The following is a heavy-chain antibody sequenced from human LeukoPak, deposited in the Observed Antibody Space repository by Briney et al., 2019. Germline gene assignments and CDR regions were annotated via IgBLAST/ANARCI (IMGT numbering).Heavy chain of an antibody. CDR2: ISGSGGST. Sequence: PGGSLRLSCAASGFTFCSYAMSWVRPAPGEGLGWGSAISGSGGSTYYADSVKGRLTISRDNSKNTLYLQMNSLRAEDTAVYYCAKLIAVAGTFDYWGQGTLVTVSS. CDR3: AKLIAVAGTFDY. CDR1: GFTFCSYA. V-gene: IGHV3-23*01. J-gene: IGHJ4*02. D-gene: IGHD6-19*01.